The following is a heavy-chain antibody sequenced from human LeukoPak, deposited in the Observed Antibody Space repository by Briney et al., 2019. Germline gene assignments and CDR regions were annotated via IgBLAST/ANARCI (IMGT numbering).Heavy chain of an antibody. CDR2: ISSSSNAI. J-gene: IGHJ4*02. CDR1: GFTFSSYE. CDR3: ARGYARLRQDY. V-gene: IGHV3-48*03. D-gene: IGHD4-17*01. Sequence: GGSLRLSCAASGFTFSSYEMNWVRQAPGKGLEWVSYISSSSNAIYYADSVKGRFTISRDNAKNSLYLQMNSLRAEDTAVYYCARGYARLRQDYWGQGTLVTVSS.